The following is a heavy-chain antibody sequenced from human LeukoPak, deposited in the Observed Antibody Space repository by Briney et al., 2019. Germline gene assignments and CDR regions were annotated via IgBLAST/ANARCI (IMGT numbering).Heavy chain of an antibody. V-gene: IGHV3-21*01. CDR1: GFSFSTYS. CDR2: ISSSNYI. J-gene: IGHJ4*02. CDR3: ARETYSGSPGPDY. D-gene: IGHD1-26*01. Sequence: GGSLRLSCAASGFSFSTYSMNWVRQAPGKGLEWVSSISSSNYIYYADSVKGRFTISRDNAKNSLYLQMNSLRAEDTAVYYCARETYSGSPGPDYWGQGTLVTVSS.